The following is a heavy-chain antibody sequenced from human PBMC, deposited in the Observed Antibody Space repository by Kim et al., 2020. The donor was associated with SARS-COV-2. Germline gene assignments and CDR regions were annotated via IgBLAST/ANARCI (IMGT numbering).Heavy chain of an antibody. J-gene: IGHJ5*02. Sequence: SVKVSCKASGGTFSSYAISWVRQAPGQGLEWMGGIIPIFGTANYAQKFQGRVTITADESTSTAYMELSSLRSEDTAVYYCARKASGWGGWFDPWGQGTLVTVSS. CDR1: GGTFSSYA. D-gene: IGHD6-19*01. CDR3: ARKASGWGGWFDP. V-gene: IGHV1-69*13. CDR2: IIPIFGTA.